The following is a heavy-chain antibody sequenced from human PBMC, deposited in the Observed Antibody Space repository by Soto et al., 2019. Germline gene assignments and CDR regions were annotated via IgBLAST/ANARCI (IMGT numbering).Heavy chain of an antibody. J-gene: IGHJ4*02. V-gene: IGHV4-38-2*01. CDR2: IYHSGST. Sequence: SETLSLTCAVSGYSISSGYYWGWIRQPPGKGLEWIGSIYHSGSTYYNPSLKSRVTISVDTSKNQFSLKLSSVTAADTAVYYCARADSSGYYPFDYWGQGTLVTVS. CDR1: GYSISSGYY. D-gene: IGHD3-22*01. CDR3: ARADSSGYYPFDY.